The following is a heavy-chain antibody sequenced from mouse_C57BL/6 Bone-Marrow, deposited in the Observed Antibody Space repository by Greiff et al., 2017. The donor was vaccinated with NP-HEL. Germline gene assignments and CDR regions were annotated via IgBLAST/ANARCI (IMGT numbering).Heavy chain of an antibody. V-gene: IGHV5-4*01. CDR2: ISDGGSYT. D-gene: IGHD2-2*01. CDR3: ARDRRLPAWVAY. CDR1: GFTFSSYA. J-gene: IGHJ3*01. Sequence: EVKLVESGGGLVKPGGSLKLSCAASGFTFSSYAMSWVRQTPEKRLEWVATISDGGSYTYYPDNVKGRFTISRDNAKNNLYLQMSHLKSEDTAMYYCARDRRLPAWVAYWGQGTLVTVSA.